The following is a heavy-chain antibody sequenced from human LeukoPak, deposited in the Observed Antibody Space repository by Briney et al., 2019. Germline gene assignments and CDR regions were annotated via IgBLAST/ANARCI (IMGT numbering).Heavy chain of an antibody. CDR1: GGSISSHY. CDR2: IYYSGST. D-gene: IGHD3-3*01. J-gene: IGHJ4*02. CDR3: ARTTYDFWSGYYGY. Sequence: PSETLSLTCTVSGGSISSHYWSWIRQPLGKGLEWIGYIYYSGSTNYNPSLKSRVTISVDTSKNQFPLKLSSVTAADTAVYYCARTTYDFWSGYYGYWGQGTLVTVSS. V-gene: IGHV4-59*11.